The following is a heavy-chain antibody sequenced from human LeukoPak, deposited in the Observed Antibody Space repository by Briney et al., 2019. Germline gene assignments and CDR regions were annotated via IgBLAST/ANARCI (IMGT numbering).Heavy chain of an antibody. CDR3: AKARDYDFWSGLFDP. J-gene: IGHJ5*02. Sequence: GGSLRLSCAASGFTFSSYGMHWVRQAPGKGLEWVAFIRYDGSNKYYADSVKGRFTISRDNSKNTLYLQMNSLRAEDTAVYYCAKARDYDFWSGLFDPWGQGTLVTVSS. CDR1: GFTFSSYG. CDR2: IRYDGSNK. V-gene: IGHV3-30*02. D-gene: IGHD3-3*01.